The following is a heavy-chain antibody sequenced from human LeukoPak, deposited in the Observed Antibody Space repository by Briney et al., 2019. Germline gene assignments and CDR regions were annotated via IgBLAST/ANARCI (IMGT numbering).Heavy chain of an antibody. V-gene: IGHV3-43*01. J-gene: IGHJ4*02. CDR1: GFTFSSYV. Sequence: GGSLRLSCAASGFTFSSYVMSWVRQAPGKGLKWVSLISWDGGSTYYADSVKGRFTISRDNSKNSLYLQMNSLRTEDTALYYCAKDRSRRDGYNLEGVDYWGQGTLVTVSS. D-gene: IGHD5-24*01. CDR3: AKDRSRRDGYNLEGVDY. CDR2: ISWDGGST.